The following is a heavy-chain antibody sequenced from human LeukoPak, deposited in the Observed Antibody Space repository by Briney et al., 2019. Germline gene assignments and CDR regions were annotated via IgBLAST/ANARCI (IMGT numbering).Heavy chain of an antibody. Sequence: QPGGSLRLSCAASGFTFSSYEMNWVRQAPGKGLEWVSYISSSSSTIYYADSVKSRFTISRDNAKKSLYLQMNSLRAEDTAVYYCARDLAPSYYGMDVWGQGTTVTVSS. D-gene: IGHD2-15*01. V-gene: IGHV3-48*03. CDR2: ISSSSSTI. J-gene: IGHJ6*02. CDR1: GFTFSSYE. CDR3: ARDLAPSYYGMDV.